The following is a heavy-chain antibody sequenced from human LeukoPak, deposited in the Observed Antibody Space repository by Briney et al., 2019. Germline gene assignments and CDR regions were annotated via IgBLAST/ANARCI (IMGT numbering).Heavy chain of an antibody. V-gene: IGHV4-39*01. CDR1: GGSISSSSYY. CDR2: IYYSGST. CDR3: ARHYDFWSGYSSRPGYMDV. D-gene: IGHD3-3*01. J-gene: IGHJ6*03. Sequence: PSETLSLTCTVSGGSISSSSYYWGWIRQPPGKGLEWIGSIYYSGSTYYNPSLKSRVTISVDTSKNQFSLKLSSVTAADTAVYYCARHYDFWSGYSSRPGYMDVWGKGTTVTVSS.